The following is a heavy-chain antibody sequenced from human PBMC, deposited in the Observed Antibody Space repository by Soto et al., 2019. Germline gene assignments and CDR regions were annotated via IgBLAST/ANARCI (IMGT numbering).Heavy chain of an antibody. CDR2: IWYDGRLK. D-gene: IGHD1-26*01. V-gene: IGHV3-33*01. J-gene: IGHJ4*02. CDR3: ARRGIFSGSTFDC. CDR1: GFSFSSHG. Sequence: QEQLVESGGGVVQPGRSLTLSCVASGFSFSSHGMHWVRQAPGKGLEWVAVIWYDGRLKYYADSVEGRFTVSRDNYKNTLYLQMNSLRVEDTAVYYCARRGIFSGSTFDCWGQGTLVTVSS.